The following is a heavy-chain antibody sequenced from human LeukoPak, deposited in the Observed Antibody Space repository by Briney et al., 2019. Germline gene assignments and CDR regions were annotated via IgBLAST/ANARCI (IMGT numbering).Heavy chain of an antibody. V-gene: IGHV3-21*01. Sequence: PGGSLRLSCAASGFTFSSYSMNWVRQAPGKGLEWVSSISSSSSYIYYADSVKGRFTISRDNAKNSLYLQMNSLRAEDTAVYYCARDRRDYYGSAEYGMDVWGQGTTVTVSS. CDR1: GFTFSSYS. J-gene: IGHJ6*02. CDR2: ISSSSSYI. CDR3: ARDRRDYYGSAEYGMDV. D-gene: IGHD3-10*01.